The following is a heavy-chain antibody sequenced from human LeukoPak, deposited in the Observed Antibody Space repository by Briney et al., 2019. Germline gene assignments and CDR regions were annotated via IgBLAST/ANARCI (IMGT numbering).Heavy chain of an antibody. Sequence: SGPTLVNPTQTLTLTCTFSGLSLSTSGAGVGWIRQPPGKALEWLAVIYWDDDKRYSPSLHSRLTITKDTSKNQVVLTMTNMDPVDTATYFCARRSARGYFFDYWGQGTLVTVSS. D-gene: IGHD2/OR15-2a*01. CDR2: IYWDDDK. J-gene: IGHJ4*02. CDR1: GLSLSTSGAG. CDR3: ARRSARGYFFDY. V-gene: IGHV2-5*02.